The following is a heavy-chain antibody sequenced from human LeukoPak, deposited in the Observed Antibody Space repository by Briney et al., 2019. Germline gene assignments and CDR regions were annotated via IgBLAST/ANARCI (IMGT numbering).Heavy chain of an antibody. V-gene: IGHV1-18*01. D-gene: IGHD3-16*01. CDR2: ISAYNGNT. CDR3: ASFVMILRYYGLDV. Sequence: ASVKVSCKASGYTFTSYGISWVRQAPGQGLEWMGWISAYNGNTNYAQKLQGRVTMTTDTSTSTAYMELRSLRSDDTAVYYCASFVMILRYYGLDVWGQGTTVTVSS. CDR1: GYTFTSYG. J-gene: IGHJ6*02.